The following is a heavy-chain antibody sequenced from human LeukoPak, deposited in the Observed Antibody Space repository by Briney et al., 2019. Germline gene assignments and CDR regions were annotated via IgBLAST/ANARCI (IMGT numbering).Heavy chain of an antibody. CDR3: AIELTGSFYFDN. J-gene: IGHJ4*02. CDR1: GYTFTAYY. CDR2: INANSGGT. V-gene: IGHV1-2*02. D-gene: IGHD2-8*02. Sequence: ASVKVSCKASGYTFTAYYLHWVRQAPGQGLEWMGCINANSGGTDYVQKFRGRVAMTRDTSISTAYMELSGLTSDDTAVYYCAIELTGSFYFDNWGQGTLVTVSS.